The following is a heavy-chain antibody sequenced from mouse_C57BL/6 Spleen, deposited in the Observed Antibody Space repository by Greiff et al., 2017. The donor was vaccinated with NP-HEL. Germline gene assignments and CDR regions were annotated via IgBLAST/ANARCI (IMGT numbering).Heavy chain of an antibody. CDR3: ARLEDI. V-gene: IGHV2-9*02. CDR1: GFSLTSYG. J-gene: IGHJ2*01. D-gene: IGHD1-3*01. CDR2: IWAGGST. Sequence: QVQLKQSGPGLVAPSQSLSITCTVSGFSLTSYGVHWVRQPPGKGLEWLGVIWAGGSTNYNSAIMSRLSISTDNSKSQVVLKMNSLQTEDTAMYYCARLEDIWGQGTTLTVSS.